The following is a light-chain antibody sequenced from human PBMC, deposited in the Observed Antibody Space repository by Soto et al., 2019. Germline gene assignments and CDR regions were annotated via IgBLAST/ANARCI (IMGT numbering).Light chain of an antibody. Sequence: DIQMTESASTMSASVGDRVTITCRASQSIDSWLAWYQQKPGKAPKFLMYKESNLKSGVPSRFSGSGSGTELTLTISRLQPDDFATYYCQNYNSYSEACGQGTQGDIK. V-gene: IGKV1-5*03. CDR2: KES. CDR1: QSIDSW. CDR3: QNYNSYSEA. J-gene: IGKJ1*01.